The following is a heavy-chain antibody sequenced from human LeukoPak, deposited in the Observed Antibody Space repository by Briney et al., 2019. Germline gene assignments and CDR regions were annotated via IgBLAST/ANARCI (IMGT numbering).Heavy chain of an antibody. CDR3: ARYVRSRTPDYYYYGMDV. CDR2: INPNSGGT. D-gene: IGHD1-14*01. J-gene: IGHJ6*02. CDR1: GYTFTGYY. Sequence: GASVKVSCKASGYTFTGYYMHWVRQAPGQGLEWMGWINPNSGGTNYAQKLQGRVTMTTDTSTSTAYMELSSLRSEDTAVYYCARYVRSRTPDYYYYGMDVWGQGTTVTVSS. V-gene: IGHV1-2*02.